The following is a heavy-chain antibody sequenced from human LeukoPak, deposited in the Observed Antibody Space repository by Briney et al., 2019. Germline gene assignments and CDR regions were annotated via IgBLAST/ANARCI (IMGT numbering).Heavy chain of an antibody. CDR2: IYYSGST. CDR3: ARDPSGSYVFDY. Sequence: SETLSLTCTVSGGSISSYYWSWIRQPPGKGLEWMGYIYYSGSTNYNPSLKSRVTISVDTSKNQFSLKLSSVTAADTAVYYCARDPSGSYVFDYWGQGTLVTVSS. CDR1: GGSISSYY. V-gene: IGHV4-59*01. J-gene: IGHJ4*02. D-gene: IGHD1-26*01.